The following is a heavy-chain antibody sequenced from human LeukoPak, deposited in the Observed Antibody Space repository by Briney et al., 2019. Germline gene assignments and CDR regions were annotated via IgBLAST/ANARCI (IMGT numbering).Heavy chain of an antibody. D-gene: IGHD3-10*01. J-gene: IGHJ5*02. CDR3: SGSYVYNWFDP. CDR1: GFTFSGSA. V-gene: IGHV3-73*01. CDR2: IRSKANSCAT. Sequence: GGSLRLSCAASGFTFSGSAMHWVRQASGKGLEWVGRIRSKANSCATAYAASVKGRFTISRDDSKNTAYLQMNSLKTEDTAVYYCSGSYVYNWFDPWGQGTLVTVSS.